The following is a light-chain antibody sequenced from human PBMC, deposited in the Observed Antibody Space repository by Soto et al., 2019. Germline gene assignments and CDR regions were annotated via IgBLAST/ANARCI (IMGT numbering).Light chain of an antibody. CDR2: GAS. CDR1: QSVSSSY. V-gene: IGKV3-20*01. Sequence: EIVLTQSPGTLSFSQGERATLSCRASQSVSSSYLAWYQQKPGQAPRLLIYGASNRATGIPDRFSGSGYGTDFTLTISRLEPEDFAVYYCQQYGSSGTFGQGTKVDIK. CDR3: QQYGSSGT. J-gene: IGKJ1*01.